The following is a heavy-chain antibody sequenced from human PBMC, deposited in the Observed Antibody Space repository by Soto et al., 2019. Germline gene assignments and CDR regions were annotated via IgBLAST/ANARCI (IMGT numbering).Heavy chain of an antibody. D-gene: IGHD2-21*02. J-gene: IGHJ4*02. CDR2: IIPILGIA. CDR3: ARGDPGDY. V-gene: IGHV1-69*02. CDR1: GGTCSSRT. Sequence: PVKASFNASGGTCSSRTTSWVRQAPGQGLEWMGRIIPILGIANYAQKFQGRVTITADKSTSTAYMELSSLRSEDTAVYYCARGDPGDYWGQGTLVTVSS.